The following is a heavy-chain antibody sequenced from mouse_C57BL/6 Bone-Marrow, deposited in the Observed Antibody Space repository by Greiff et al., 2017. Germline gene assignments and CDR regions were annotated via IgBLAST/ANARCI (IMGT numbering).Heavy chain of an antibody. J-gene: IGHJ2*01. D-gene: IGHD4-1*01. V-gene: IGHV6-3*01. CDR2: IRLKSDNYAT. CDR3: AVSLNWGFDY. CDR1: GFTFSNYW. Sequence: EVQVVESGGGLVQPGGSMKLSCVASGFTFSNYWMNWVRQSPEKGLEWVAQIRLKSDNYATHYAESVKGRFTISRDDSKSSVYLQMNNLRAEDTGIYYCAVSLNWGFDYWGQGTTLTVSS.